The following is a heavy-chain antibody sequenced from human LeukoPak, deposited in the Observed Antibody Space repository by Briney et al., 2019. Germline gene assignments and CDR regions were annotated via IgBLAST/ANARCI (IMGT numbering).Heavy chain of an antibody. CDR1: GFTFRNYC. Sequence: PGGSLRLSCAASGFTFRNYCMSWVRQAPGKGLEWVANIKQDGSEKYYLDSVKGRFTISRDNAKNSLYLQINSLRAEDTAVYYCARTWILAPPGYWGQGTLVTVSS. D-gene: IGHD1-1*01. V-gene: IGHV3-7*03. CDR3: ARTWILAPPGY. CDR2: IKQDGSEK. J-gene: IGHJ4*02.